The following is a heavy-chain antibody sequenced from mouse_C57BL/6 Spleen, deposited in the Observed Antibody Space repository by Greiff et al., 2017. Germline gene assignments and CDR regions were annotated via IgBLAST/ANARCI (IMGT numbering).Heavy chain of an antibody. V-gene: IGHV8-12*01. D-gene: IGHD1-1*01. Sequence: QVTLKECGPGLLQSSQTLSLTCSFSGFSLSTSGMGVSWIRQPSGKGLEWLAPIYWDDDKRYNPSLKSRPTISKDTSRNQVFLKITSVDTADTARYYCALFISAFDYWGQGTTLTVSS. CDR3: ALFISAFDY. CDR1: GFSLSTSGMG. J-gene: IGHJ2*01. CDR2: IYWDDDK.